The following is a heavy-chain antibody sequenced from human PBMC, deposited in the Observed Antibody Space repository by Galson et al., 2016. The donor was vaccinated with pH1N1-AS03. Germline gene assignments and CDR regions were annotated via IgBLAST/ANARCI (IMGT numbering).Heavy chain of an antibody. CDR1: GFSLSTSGMC. CDR2: IDWDDDK. D-gene: IGHD4-17*01. CDR3: ARMRDYGDLRDAFDI. Sequence: PALVQPTQTLTLTCTFSGFSLSTSGMCVSWIRQPPGKALEWLARIDWDDDKYYSTPLKTRLTISKDTSKNQVVLTITNMDPVDTATYYCARMRDYGDLRDAFDIWGQGTMVTVPS. V-gene: IGHV2-70*11. J-gene: IGHJ3*02.